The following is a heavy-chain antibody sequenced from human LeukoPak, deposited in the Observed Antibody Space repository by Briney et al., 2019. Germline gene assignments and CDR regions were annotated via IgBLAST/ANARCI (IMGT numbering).Heavy chain of an antibody. Sequence: ASVKVSCKASGYTFTSYDINWVRQATGQGLEWMGWMNPNSGNTGYAQKFQGRVTITRNTSISTAYMELSSLRSEDTAVYYCARVKMEQLSAPLYAFDIWGQGTMVTVSS. CDR2: MNPNSGNT. J-gene: IGHJ3*02. D-gene: IGHD6-6*01. CDR3: ARVKMEQLSAPLYAFDI. V-gene: IGHV1-8*03. CDR1: GYTFTSYD.